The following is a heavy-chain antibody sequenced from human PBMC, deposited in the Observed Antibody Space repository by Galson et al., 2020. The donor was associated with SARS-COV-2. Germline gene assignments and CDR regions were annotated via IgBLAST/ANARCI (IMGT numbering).Heavy chain of an antibody. D-gene: IGHD3-3*01. CDR2: IYSGGST. V-gene: IGHV3-53*01. CDR1: GFTVSSNY. J-gene: IGHJ6*02. CDR3: ARAYGLPRITIFGSEGSYYYYGMDV. Sequence: GGSLRLSCAASGFTVSSNYMSWVRQAPGKGLEWVSVIYSGGSTYYADSVKGRFTISRDNSKNTLYLQMNSLRAEDTAVYYCARAYGLPRITIFGSEGSYYYYGMDVWGQGTTVTVSS.